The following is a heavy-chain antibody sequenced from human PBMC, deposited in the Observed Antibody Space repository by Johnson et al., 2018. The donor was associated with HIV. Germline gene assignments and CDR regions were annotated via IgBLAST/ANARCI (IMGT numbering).Heavy chain of an antibody. CDR3: ARYSGSYLPDAFDI. CDR1: GFTFSTYW. V-gene: IGHV3-7*01. CDR2: IKQDGSEK. D-gene: IGHD1-26*01. J-gene: IGHJ3*02. Sequence: VQLVESGGGLVQPGGSLRLSCAASGFTFSTYWMNWVRQAPGKGLEWVANIKQDGSEKYYVDSVKGRFTISRDNAKNSLYLQMNSLRAEDTAVYYCARYSGSYLPDAFDIWGQGTMVTVSS.